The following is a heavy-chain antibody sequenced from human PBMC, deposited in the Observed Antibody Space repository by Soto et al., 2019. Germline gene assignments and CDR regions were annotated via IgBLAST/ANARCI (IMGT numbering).Heavy chain of an antibody. V-gene: IGHV3-11*01. Sequence: AQLVQSGGGLVQPGGSMRLSCAASGFTFSDYYMSWIRQAPGKGLEWVSYISSSGSTIYYADSVKGRFTISRDNAKNSLYLQMNSLRAEDTAVYYCARDWAAGTWYNWFDPWGQGTLVTVSS. CDR1: GFTFSDYY. D-gene: IGHD1-7*01. CDR2: ISSSGSTI. CDR3: ARDWAAGTWYNWFDP. J-gene: IGHJ5*02.